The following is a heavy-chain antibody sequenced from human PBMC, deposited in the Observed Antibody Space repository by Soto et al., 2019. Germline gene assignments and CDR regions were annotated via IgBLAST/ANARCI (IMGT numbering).Heavy chain of an antibody. CDR2: ISSSSSYI. D-gene: IGHD6-6*01. J-gene: IGHJ5*02. CDR3: ARDYYSSSSNWFDP. CDR1: GFTFSSYS. Sequence: GESLKISCAASGFTFSSYSMNWVRQAPGKGLEWVSSISSSSSYIYYADSVKGRFTISRDNAKNSLYLQMNSLRAEDTAVYYCARDYYSSSSNWFDPWGQGTLVTVSS. V-gene: IGHV3-21*01.